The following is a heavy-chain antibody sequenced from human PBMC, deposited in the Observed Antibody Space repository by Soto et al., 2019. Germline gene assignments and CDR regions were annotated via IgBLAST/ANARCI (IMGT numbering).Heavy chain of an antibody. D-gene: IGHD2-21*02. CDR3: AKDLNFVVVTAILDY. CDR2: ISGSGGST. V-gene: IGHV3-23*01. J-gene: IGHJ4*02. Sequence: XVSLRLSCAASGFTFSSYAMSWVRQAPGKGLEWVSAISGSGGSTYYADSVKGRFTISRDNSKNTLYLQMNSLRAEDTAVYYCAKDLNFVVVTAILDYWGQGTLVTVSS. CDR1: GFTFSSYA.